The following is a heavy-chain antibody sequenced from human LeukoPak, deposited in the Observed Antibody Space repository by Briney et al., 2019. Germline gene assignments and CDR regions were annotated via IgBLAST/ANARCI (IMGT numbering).Heavy chain of an antibody. CDR3: ANGRGEEWLVHSFDY. J-gene: IGHJ4*02. D-gene: IGHD6-19*01. V-gene: IGHV3-30*18. CDR2: ISYDGITQ. CDR1: GFSFSSFG. Sequence: GRSLRLSCAASGFSFSSFGMHWVRQAPGKGLEWVAAISYDGITQEYADSAKGRFSISRGNVKNTLYLQMNSLRPEDTAVYYCANGRGEEWLVHSFDYWGQGVPVTVSS.